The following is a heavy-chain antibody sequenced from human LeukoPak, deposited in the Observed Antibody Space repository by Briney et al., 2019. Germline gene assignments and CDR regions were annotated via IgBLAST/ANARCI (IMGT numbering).Heavy chain of an antibody. V-gene: IGHV3-23*01. CDR1: GFTFNNYA. CDR3: AKSDWFDP. J-gene: IGHJ5*02. Sequence: PGGSLRLSCAASGFTFNNYAMNWVRQAAGKGLEWVSSISGSGDTTYADSVKGRFTISRDNAKNTLYLQMDSLRVEDTAVYYCAKSDWFDPWGQGTLVTVSS. CDR2: ISGSGDTT.